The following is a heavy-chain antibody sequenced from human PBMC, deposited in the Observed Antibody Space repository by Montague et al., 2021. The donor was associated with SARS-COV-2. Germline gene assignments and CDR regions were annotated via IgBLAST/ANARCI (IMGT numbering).Heavy chain of an antibody. CDR3: ARDGSLRFEILIGPRHYYYVMDV. CDR1: GDSISTDNW. D-gene: IGHD3-9*01. Sequence: SETRSLTCVVSGDSISTDNWWTWVRLPPGKGLEWVGEIYHTGSTKYKPSLKSRVTISVDTSKNQFSLKLCSVTAADTAVYYCARDGSLRFEILIGPRHYYYVMDVWGRGTTVTVSS. V-gene: IGHV4-4*02. J-gene: IGHJ6*02. CDR2: IYHTGST.